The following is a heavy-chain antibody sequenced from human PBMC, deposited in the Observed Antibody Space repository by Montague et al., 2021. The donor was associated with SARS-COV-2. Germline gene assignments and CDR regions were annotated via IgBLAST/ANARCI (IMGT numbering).Heavy chain of an antibody. J-gene: IGHJ6*02. V-gene: IGHV3-23*01. CDR3: AKGRRMTSQGEIVTDLEDYYVLGV. CDR2: ITGSGRTT. Sequence: SLRLSCAASDSIFGNYDMNWVRQAPGQGLEWVSGITGSGRTTYYAESVQGRFTLSRDNSKNTLPLQMNGLRAADTAVYYCAKGRRMTSQGEIVTDLEDYYVLGVWGQGTTVTVSS. D-gene: IGHD5-24*01. CDR1: DSIFGNYD.